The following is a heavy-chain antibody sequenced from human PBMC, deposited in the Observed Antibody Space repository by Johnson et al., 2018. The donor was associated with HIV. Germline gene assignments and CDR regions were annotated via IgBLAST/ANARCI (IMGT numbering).Heavy chain of an antibody. Sequence: VQLLESGGGLVQPGGYLRLSCAASGFTFSSYAMSWVRQAPGKGLEWVSALSGSGGSTYYADSVKGRFTISRDNSKNTLYLQMNSLRAEDTALYYCARDRAIGGWSIDIWGQGTMVTVSS. D-gene: IGHD2-15*01. CDR3: ARDRAIGGWSIDI. V-gene: IGHV3-23*01. CDR1: GFTFSSYA. J-gene: IGHJ3*02. CDR2: LSGSGGST.